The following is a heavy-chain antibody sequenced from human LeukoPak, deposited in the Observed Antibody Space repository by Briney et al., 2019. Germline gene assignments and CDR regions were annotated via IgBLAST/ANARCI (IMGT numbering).Heavy chain of an antibody. Sequence: SETLSLTCAVSGGSISSGNWWSWVRQPPGKGLEWIGEIYHSGSTNYNPSLKSRVTISVDKSKNQFSLKLSSVTAADTAVYYCASLSGTTVTTYFDYWGQGTLVTVSS. CDR1: GGSISSGNW. CDR2: IYHSGST. CDR3: ASLSGTTVTTYFDY. D-gene: IGHD4-17*01. J-gene: IGHJ4*02. V-gene: IGHV4-4*02.